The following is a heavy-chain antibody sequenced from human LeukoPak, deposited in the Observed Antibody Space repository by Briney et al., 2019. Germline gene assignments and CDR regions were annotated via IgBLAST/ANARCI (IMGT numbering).Heavy chain of an antibody. CDR2: ISSSGSTI. CDR3: ARGAARIDY. Sequence: GGSLRLSCAASGFTFSSYEMNWVRQAPGKGLEWVSYISSSGSTIYYADSVKGRFTISRDNAKNTLYLQMNSLRAEDTAVYYCARGAARIDYWGQGTLVTVSS. J-gene: IGHJ4*02. CDR1: GFTFSSYE. D-gene: IGHD6-6*01. V-gene: IGHV3-48*03.